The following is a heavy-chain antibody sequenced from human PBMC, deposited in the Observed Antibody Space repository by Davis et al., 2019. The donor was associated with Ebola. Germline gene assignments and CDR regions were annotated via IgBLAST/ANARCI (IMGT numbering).Heavy chain of an antibody. CDR2: INSDGTFT. CDR3: AKDRLAYCGGDCYSGWLDY. Sequence: GESLKISCAASGFTFSSYGMHWVRQAPGEGLMCVSRINSDGTFTTYADSVKGRFTISRDNSKNTLYLQMNSLRAEDTAVYYCAKDRLAYCGGDCYSGWLDYWGQGTLVTVSS. J-gene: IGHJ4*02. CDR1: GFTFSSYG. V-gene: IGHV3-74*01. D-gene: IGHD2-21*02.